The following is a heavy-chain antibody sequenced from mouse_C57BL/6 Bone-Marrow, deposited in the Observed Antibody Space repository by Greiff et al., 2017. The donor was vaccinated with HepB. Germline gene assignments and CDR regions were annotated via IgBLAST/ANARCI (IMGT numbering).Heavy chain of an antibody. J-gene: IGHJ4*01. CDR3: ARGHYYGSSYDAMDY. D-gene: IGHD1-1*01. CDR2: INYDGSST. V-gene: IGHV5-16*01. Sequence: EVHLVESEGGLVQPGSSMKLSCTASGFTFSDYYMAWVRQVPEKGLEWVANINYDGSSTYYLDSLKSRFIISRDNAKNILYLQMSSLKSEDTATYYCARGHYYGSSYDAMDYWGQGTSVTVSS. CDR1: GFTFSDYY.